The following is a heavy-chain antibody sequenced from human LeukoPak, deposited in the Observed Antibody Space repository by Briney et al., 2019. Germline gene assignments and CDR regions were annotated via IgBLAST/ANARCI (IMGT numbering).Heavy chain of an antibody. CDR3: AXXXXXXAATYAQYYYYGMDV. D-gene: IGHD2-15*01. CDR1: GFTFSSNY. J-gene: IGHJ6*02. CDR2: IYSGGST. Sequence: GGSLRLSCAASGFTFSSNYMSWVRQAPGKGLEWVSVIYSGGSTYYADSVKGRFTISRDNSKNTLYLQMNSLRAEDTAVYYCAXXXXXXAATYAQYYYYGMDVWGQGTTVTVSS. V-gene: IGHV3-53*01.